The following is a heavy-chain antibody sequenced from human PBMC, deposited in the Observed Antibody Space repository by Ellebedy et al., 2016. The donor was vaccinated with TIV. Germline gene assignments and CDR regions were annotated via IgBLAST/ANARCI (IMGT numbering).Heavy chain of an antibody. J-gene: IGHJ2*01. CDR3: AKGLTGSYWYFDL. CDR1: GFTFDDYA. Sequence: SLKISCAASGFTFDDYAMHWVRQAPGKGLEWVSGISWNSGSIGYADSVKGRFTISRDNSKNTLYLQMNSLRAEDTAVYYCAKGLTGSYWYFDLWGRGTLVTVSS. CDR2: ISWNSGSI. V-gene: IGHV3-9*01. D-gene: IGHD1-20*01.